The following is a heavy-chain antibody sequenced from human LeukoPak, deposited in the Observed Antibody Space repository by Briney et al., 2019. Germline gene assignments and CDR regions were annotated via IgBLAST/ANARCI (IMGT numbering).Heavy chain of an antibody. CDR2: IKPDGRET. V-gene: IGHV3-7*01. D-gene: IGHD1-26*01. Sequence: GGALRLSCAASGFTFNNYWMTLVRQAPGKGLEGVANIKPDGRETHYVDSVKGRFTISSDSAQHSLYLAMSSLKAADAAVYYCAGGRIVGATDVDFWGWGTLVLVSS. CDR3: AGGRIVGATDVDF. CDR1: GFTFNNYW. J-gene: IGHJ4*02.